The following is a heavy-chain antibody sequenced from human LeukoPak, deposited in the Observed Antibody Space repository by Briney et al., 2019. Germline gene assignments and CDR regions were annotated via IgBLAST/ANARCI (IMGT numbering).Heavy chain of an antibody. V-gene: IGHV4-38-2*02. CDR3: ARADCSSTSCSYYFDY. D-gene: IGHD2-2*01. Sequence: SETLSLTCTVSGYSISSGYYWGWIRQPPGKGLEWIGSIYHSGSTYYNPSLKSRVTISVDTSKNQFSLKLSSVTAADTAVYYCARADCSSTSCSYYFDYWGQGTLVTVSS. J-gene: IGHJ4*02. CDR1: GYSISSGYY. CDR2: IYHSGST.